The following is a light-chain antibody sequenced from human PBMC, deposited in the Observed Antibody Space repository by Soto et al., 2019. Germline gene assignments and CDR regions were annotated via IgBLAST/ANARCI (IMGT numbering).Light chain of an antibody. CDR2: EVN. CDR3: SSYTNRSTICV. Sequence: QAVLTQPASVSGSPGQSITISCTGTSSDVGGYNCVSWYQQHPGKAPKLMIYEVNNRPSGVSNRFSGSKSGNTASLTISGLQAEDEADYYCSSYTNRSTICVFANATKVT. J-gene: IGLJ1*01. CDR1: SSDVGGYNC. V-gene: IGLV2-14*01.